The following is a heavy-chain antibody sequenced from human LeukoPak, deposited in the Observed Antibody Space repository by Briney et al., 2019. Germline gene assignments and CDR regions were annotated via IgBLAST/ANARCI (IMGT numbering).Heavy chain of an antibody. Sequence: SETLSLTCAVSGGSISSGGYSWSWIRQPPGKGLEWIGYIYHSGSTYYNPSLKSRVTISVDRSKNQLSLKLSSVTAADTAVYYCARGSDYYDSSGYPKWGQGTLVTVSS. J-gene: IGHJ4*02. V-gene: IGHV4-30-2*01. D-gene: IGHD3-22*01. CDR1: GGSISSGGYS. CDR2: IYHSGST. CDR3: ARGSDYYDSSGYPK.